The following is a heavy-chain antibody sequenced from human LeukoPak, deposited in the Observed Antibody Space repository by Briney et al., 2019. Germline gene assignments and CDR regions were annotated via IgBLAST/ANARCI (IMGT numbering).Heavy chain of an antibody. CDR3: ARVDSSGYYYWIDY. Sequence: SGGSLRLSCAASGFTFDDYGMSWVRQAPGKGLEWVSGINWNGGSTGYADSVKGRFTISRDNAKNSLYLQMNSLRAEDTALYYCARVDSSGYYYWIDYWGQGTLVTVSS. CDR1: GFTFDDYG. J-gene: IGHJ4*02. CDR2: INWNGGST. D-gene: IGHD3-22*01. V-gene: IGHV3-20*04.